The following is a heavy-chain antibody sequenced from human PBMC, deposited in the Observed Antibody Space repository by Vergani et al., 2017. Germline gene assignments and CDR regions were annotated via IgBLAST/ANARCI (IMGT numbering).Heavy chain of an antibody. CDR2: IIPIFGTA. CDR1: GGTFSSYA. CDR3: ARGGGQIAVAGTGDFEYFQH. J-gene: IGHJ1*01. D-gene: IGHD6-19*01. V-gene: IGHV1-69*01. Sequence: QVQLVQSGAEVKKPGSSVKVSCKASGGTFSSYAISWVRQAPGQGLEWMGGIIPIFGTANYAQKFQGRVTITADESRSTAYMELSSLRSEDTAVYYCARGGGQIAVAGTGDFEYFQHWGQGTLVTVSS.